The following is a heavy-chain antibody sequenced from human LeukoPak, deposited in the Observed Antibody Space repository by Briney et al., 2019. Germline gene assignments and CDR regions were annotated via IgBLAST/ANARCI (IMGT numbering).Heavy chain of an antibody. D-gene: IGHD1-26*01. V-gene: IGHV4-34*01. J-gene: IGHJ6*02. Sequence: SETLSLTCAVYGGSFSGYYWSWIRQPPGKGLEGMGEINHSGSTNYNPSLKSRVTISVDTSKNQFSLKLSSVTAADTAVYYCARVDSGSYGGWVYYYYGMDVWGQGTTVTVSS. CDR3: ARVDSGSYGGWVYYYYGMDV. CDR2: INHSGST. CDR1: GGSFSGYY.